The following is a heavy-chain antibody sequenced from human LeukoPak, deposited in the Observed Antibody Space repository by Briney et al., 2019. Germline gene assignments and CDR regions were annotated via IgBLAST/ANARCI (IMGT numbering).Heavy chain of an antibody. CDR3: AREQRWYQRHGAFDI. V-gene: IGHV1-2*02. CDR1: GYTFTGYY. J-gene: IGHJ3*02. Sequence: GASVKVSCKAFGYTFTGYYMHWVRQAPGQGLEWMGWINPNSGGTNYAQKFQGRVTMTRDTSISTAYMELSRLRSDDTAVYYCAREQRWYQRHGAFDIWGQGTMVTVSS. D-gene: IGHD2-15*01. CDR2: INPNSGGT.